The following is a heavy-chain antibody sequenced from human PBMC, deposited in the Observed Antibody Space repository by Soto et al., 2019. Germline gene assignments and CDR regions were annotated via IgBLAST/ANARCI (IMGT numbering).Heavy chain of an antibody. Sequence: ELQLVEFGGGLVQPGESLRLSCVGSGFTFSSHWMHWFRQGPGKGLVWVSSIHPDGTATSYADFVKGRFSLSRDNAKNTVYLQVSSLRADDTGVYSFLRGSIGWRGMDVWGQGTTVIVSS. V-gene: IGHV3-74*01. J-gene: IGHJ6*02. CDR3: LRGSIGWRGMDV. CDR2: IHPDGTAT. CDR1: GFTFSSHW. D-gene: IGHD6-19*01.